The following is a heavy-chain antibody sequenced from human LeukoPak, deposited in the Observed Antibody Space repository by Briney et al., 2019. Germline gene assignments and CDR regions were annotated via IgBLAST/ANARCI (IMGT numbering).Heavy chain of an antibody. CDR2: INPSGGST. CDR3: ARDSSQGAKEYYFDY. CDR1: GYTFTSYY. Sequence: GASVKVSCKASGYTFTSYYMHWVRQAPGQGLEWMGIINPSGGSTSYAQKFQGRVTMTRDMSTSTVYMELSSLRSEDTAVYSCARDSSQGAKEYYFDYWGQGTLVTASS. J-gene: IGHJ4*02. D-gene: IGHD6-13*01. V-gene: IGHV1-46*01.